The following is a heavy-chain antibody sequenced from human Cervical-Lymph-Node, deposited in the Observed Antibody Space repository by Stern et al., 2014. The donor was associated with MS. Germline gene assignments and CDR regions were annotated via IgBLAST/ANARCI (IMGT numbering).Heavy chain of an antibody. CDR3: AREGEYCSGSRCYPFLDY. J-gene: IGHJ4*02. CDR1: GGSLRSYY. V-gene: IGHV4-59*01. Sequence: QVQLQESGPGLVKPSETLSLTCTVSGGSLRSYYWNWIRQAPGKGLEWLGFIYQTGSFNYNPSLSSRVAMSVDTSKNQFSLTVSSVTAADTAVYYCAREGEYCSGSRCYPFLDYWGQGTLVTVSS. D-gene: IGHD2-15*01. CDR2: IYQTGSF.